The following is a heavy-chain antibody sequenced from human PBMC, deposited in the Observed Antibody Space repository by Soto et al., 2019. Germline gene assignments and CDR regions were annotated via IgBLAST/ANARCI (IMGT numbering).Heavy chain of an antibody. Sequence: SETLSLTCTVSGCSISSGGYYWSWIRQHPGKGLEWIGYIYYSGSTYYNPSLKSRVTISVDTSKNPFSLKLSSVTAADTAVYYCARSGRTIFGFDPWGQGTLVTVSS. CDR2: IYYSGST. J-gene: IGHJ5*02. CDR1: GCSISSGGYY. CDR3: ARSGRTIFGFDP. V-gene: IGHV4-31*03. D-gene: IGHD3-3*01.